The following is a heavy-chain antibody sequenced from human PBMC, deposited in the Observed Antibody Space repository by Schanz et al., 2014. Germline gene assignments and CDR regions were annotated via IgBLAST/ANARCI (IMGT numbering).Heavy chain of an antibody. CDR2: IIPIFGIA. CDR1: GGNFNSNA. J-gene: IGHJ4*02. Sequence: QVQLVQSGAEVKKPGSSVKVSCKASGGNFNSNAISWVRQAPGQGLEWMGRIIPIFGIANYAQKFQGRVTITADKFPGPAYMELSRLRSEDTAVYYCAREEEAAVRPFRFDYWGQGTLVTVSS. D-gene: IGHD6-6*01. V-gene: IGHV1-69*04. CDR3: AREEEAAVRPFRFDY.